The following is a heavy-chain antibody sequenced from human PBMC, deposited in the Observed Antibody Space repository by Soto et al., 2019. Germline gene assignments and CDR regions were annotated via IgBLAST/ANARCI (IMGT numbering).Heavy chain of an antibody. CDR3: AREGYCSSGSCALYSHDFFGMDV. J-gene: IGHJ6*02. D-gene: IGHD2-15*01. CDR2: ISAYNGNT. Sequence: RASVKVSCKTSDYSFTRYGISWVRQAPGQGLQWMGWISAYNGNTKYAQMLQGRVTMTTDTYTTTAYMELRSLTSDDTAVYYCAREGYCSSGSCALYSHDFFGMDVWGQGTTVTVSS. CDR1: DYSFTRYG. V-gene: IGHV1-18*01.